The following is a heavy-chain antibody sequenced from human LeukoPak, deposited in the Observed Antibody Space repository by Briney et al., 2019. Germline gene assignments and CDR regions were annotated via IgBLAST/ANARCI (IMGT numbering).Heavy chain of an antibody. CDR3: ARGDPNSYGMDV. V-gene: IGHV3-13*01. Sequence: GGSLRLSCAASGFTFSSYDMHWVRQATGKGLEWVSAIGTAGDTYYPGSVKGRFTISRENAKNSLYLQMNSLRAGDTAVYYCARGDPNSYGMDVWGQGTTVTVSS. D-gene: IGHD1/OR15-1a*01. CDR1: GFTFSSYD. J-gene: IGHJ6*02. CDR2: IGTAGDT.